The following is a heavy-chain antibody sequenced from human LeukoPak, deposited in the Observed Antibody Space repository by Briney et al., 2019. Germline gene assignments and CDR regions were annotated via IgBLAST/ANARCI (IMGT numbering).Heavy chain of an antibody. V-gene: IGHV5-51*01. D-gene: IGHD2-2*02. CDR2: IYPGDSDT. CDR1: GYSFTSYW. Sequence: GESLKISCKGSGYSFTSYWIGWVRQMPGKGLEWMGIIYPGDSDTRYSPSFQGQVTISADKSISTAYLQWSSLKASDTAMYYCAVLQAPYQLLYPFDYWGQGTLVTVSS. CDR3: AVLQAPYQLLYPFDY. J-gene: IGHJ4*02.